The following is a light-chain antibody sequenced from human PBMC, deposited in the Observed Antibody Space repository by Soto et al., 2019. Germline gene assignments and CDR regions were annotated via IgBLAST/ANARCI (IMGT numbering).Light chain of an antibody. V-gene: IGKV3-11*01. Sequence: IVLTQSPGTLFLSLRERATLACRASQSVGNHLAWYQQRPGQAPRLLVYDAWNRATDIPARFSGSGSGTDFTLIISSLEPEDSAVYYCQHRDDWPPGATFGGGTKLEIK. CDR2: DAW. J-gene: IGKJ4*01. CDR3: QHRDDWPPGAT. CDR1: QSVGNH.